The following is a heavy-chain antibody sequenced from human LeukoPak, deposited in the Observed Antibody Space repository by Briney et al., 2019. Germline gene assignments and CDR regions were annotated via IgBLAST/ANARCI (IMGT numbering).Heavy chain of an antibody. Sequence: GRSLRLSCAASGFTFSSYAMHWVRQAPGKGLEWVAVISYDGSNKYYADSVKGRFTISRDNYKNTLYLQMNSLRAEGTAVYYWSRDRRAPVRGYFDYWGQGALVTVSS. V-gene: IGHV3-30*01. CDR1: GFTFSSYA. D-gene: IGHD1-26*01. CDR2: ISYDGSNK. CDR3: SRDRRAPVRGYFDY. J-gene: IGHJ4*02.